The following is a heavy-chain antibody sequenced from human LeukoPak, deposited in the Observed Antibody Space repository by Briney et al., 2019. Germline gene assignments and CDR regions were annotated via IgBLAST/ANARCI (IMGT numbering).Heavy chain of an antibody. CDR1: GGTFTSYA. V-gene: IGHV1-69*04. J-gene: IGHJ6*02. CDR3: ARGGTMIDDGMDV. Sequence: SVNLSRTGSGGTFTSYAISWVRQAPGQGLEWMGRIIPILGIANYAQKFQGRVTITADKSTSTAYMELSSLRSEDTAVYYCARGGTMIDDGMDVWGQGTTVTVSS. CDR2: IIPILGIA. D-gene: IGHD3-22*01.